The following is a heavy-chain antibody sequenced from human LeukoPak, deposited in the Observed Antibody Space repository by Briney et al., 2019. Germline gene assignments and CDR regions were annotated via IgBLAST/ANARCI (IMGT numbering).Heavy chain of an antibody. V-gene: IGHV3-49*04. J-gene: IGHJ6*04. Sequence: GGSLRLSCTASGFTFGDYAMSWVRQAPGKGLEWVGFIRSKAYGGTTECAASVKGRFTISRDDSKSIAYLQMNSLKTEDTAVYYCTRDLSLYYYYGMDVWGKGTTVTVSS. CDR2: IRSKAYGGTT. CDR1: GFTFGDYA. D-gene: IGHD3-16*02. CDR3: TRDLSLYYYYGMDV.